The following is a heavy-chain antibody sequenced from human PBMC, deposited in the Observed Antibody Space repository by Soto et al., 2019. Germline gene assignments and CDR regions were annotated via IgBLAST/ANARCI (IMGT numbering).Heavy chain of an antibody. CDR1: GGSISGSY. CDR3: ARSVAVFGAHTDS. Sequence: SETLSLTCSVSGGSISGSYWSWIRQSPGKGLEWLGYVYYTGSTNYSPSLRSRVSISVDTSKNEFSLRLSSVTAADTAVYFCARSVAVFGAHTDSWFQRIQVTVSS. J-gene: IGHJ4*02. D-gene: IGHD3-3*01. V-gene: IGHV4-59*01. CDR2: VYYTGST.